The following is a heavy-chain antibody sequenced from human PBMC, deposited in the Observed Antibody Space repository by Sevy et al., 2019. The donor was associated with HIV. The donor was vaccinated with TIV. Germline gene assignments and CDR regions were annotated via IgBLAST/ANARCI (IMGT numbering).Heavy chain of an antibody. V-gene: IGHV3-48*02. CDR3: ARDRSGSYYYNYGLDV. D-gene: IGHD1-26*01. J-gene: IGHJ6*02. Sequence: GGSLRLSCAASGFTFSSYSMNWVRQAPGKGLEWVSYISISTSTIYYADSVKGRFTISRDNAKNSLYLEMKSLRDEDTAVYYCARDRSGSYYYNYGLDVWGRGTTVTVSS. CDR1: GFTFSSYS. CDR2: ISISTSTI.